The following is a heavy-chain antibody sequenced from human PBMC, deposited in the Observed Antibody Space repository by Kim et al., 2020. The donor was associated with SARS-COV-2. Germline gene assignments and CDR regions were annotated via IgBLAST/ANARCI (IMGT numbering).Heavy chain of an antibody. Sequence: AKCRFNSSRDNSKNTLYLQMISLGSEDTAVYYCARGHRVVVTAGPDAFDIWGQGTMVTVSS. CDR3: ARGHRVVVTAGPDAFDI. V-gene: IGHV3-30*07. D-gene: IGHD2-21*02. J-gene: IGHJ3*02.